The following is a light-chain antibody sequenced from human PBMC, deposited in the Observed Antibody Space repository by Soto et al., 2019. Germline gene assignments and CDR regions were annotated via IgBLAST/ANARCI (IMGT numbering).Light chain of an antibody. V-gene: IGLV1-40*01. CDR1: SSNIGAGYD. CDR2: GNY. Sequence: QSVLTQPPSVSGAPGQSITISCTGTSSNIGAGYDVHWYQQLPGSAPKLLIYGNYNRPSGVPDRISGSKSATSASLSFAGLQAEDEGDYYCAAWDDSLSGHYVFGTGTKVTVL. CDR3: AAWDDSLSGHYV. J-gene: IGLJ1*01.